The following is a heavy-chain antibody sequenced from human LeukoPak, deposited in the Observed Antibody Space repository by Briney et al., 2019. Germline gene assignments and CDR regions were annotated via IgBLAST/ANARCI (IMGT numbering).Heavy chain of an antibody. CDR1: GGSITSAY. CDR2: ISYSGST. Sequence: SETLSLTCTVSGGSITSAYWSSVRQTPGKGLEWIEYISYSGSTNYNPSLKSRLTMSLDTSKNLFSLNLSCVTAADTAVYYCARGVRWLQLCYFDYWGQGTLVTVSS. J-gene: IGHJ4*02. CDR3: ARGVRWLQLCYFDY. D-gene: IGHD5-24*01. V-gene: IGHV4-59*01.